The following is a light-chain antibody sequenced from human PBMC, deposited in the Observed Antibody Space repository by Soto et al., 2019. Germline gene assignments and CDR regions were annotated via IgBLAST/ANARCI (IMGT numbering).Light chain of an antibody. V-gene: IGLV1-51*01. Sequence: QSVLTQPPSVSAAPGQKVTISCSGSSSNIGNNYVSWYQQFPGTAPQLLIYDNNERPSGIPDRFSGSKSGTSATLGITGLQTGDEADYYCGTWDSSLSAVVFGGGTKVTVL. CDR3: GTWDSSLSAVV. J-gene: IGLJ2*01. CDR1: SSNIGNNY. CDR2: DNN.